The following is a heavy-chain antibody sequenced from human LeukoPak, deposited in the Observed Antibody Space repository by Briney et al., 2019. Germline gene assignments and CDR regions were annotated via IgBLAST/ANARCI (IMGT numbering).Heavy chain of an antibody. CDR3: AGNYYDSIYRPF. D-gene: IGHD3-22*01. V-gene: IGHV3-21*01. J-gene: IGHJ3*01. CDR2: ISSSSSYI. CDR1: GFTFSSYS. Sequence: PGGSLRLSCAASGFTFSSYSMDWVRQAPGKGLEWVSSISSSSSYIYYADSVKGRFTISRDNAKNSLYLQMNSLRAEDTAVYYCAGNYYDSIYRPFWGQGTMVTVSS.